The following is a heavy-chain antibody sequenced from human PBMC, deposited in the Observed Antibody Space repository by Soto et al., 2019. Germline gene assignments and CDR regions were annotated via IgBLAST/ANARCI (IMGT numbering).Heavy chain of an antibody. J-gene: IGHJ4*02. CDR1: GFTFSNYA. CDR2: ITGDGADT. D-gene: IGHD2-2*01. V-gene: IGHV3-23*01. Sequence: GGSLRLSCGASGFTFSNYAMSWVRQAPGQGLEWVSAITGDGADTYHADSVKGRFTISRDNSMNTLYLQMNSLRAEDTAVYYCAKGSRTSRPYYFDYWGQGTLVTV. CDR3: AKGSRTSRPYYFDY.